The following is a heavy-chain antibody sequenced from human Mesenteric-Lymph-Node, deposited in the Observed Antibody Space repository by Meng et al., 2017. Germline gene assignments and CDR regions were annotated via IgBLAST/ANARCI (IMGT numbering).Heavy chain of an antibody. CDR2: INPNSGGT. Sequence: ASVKVSCKASGYTFAGYYMHWVRQAPGQGLEWMGRINPNSGGTNYAQKFQGRVTMTRDTSISTAYMELSRLRSDDTAVYYCARDQYYYESSGYYYRRENNYYYGMDVWGQGTTVTVSS. J-gene: IGHJ6*02. V-gene: IGHV1-2*06. D-gene: IGHD3-22*01. CDR3: ARDQYYYESSGYYYRRENNYYYGMDV. CDR1: GYTFAGYY.